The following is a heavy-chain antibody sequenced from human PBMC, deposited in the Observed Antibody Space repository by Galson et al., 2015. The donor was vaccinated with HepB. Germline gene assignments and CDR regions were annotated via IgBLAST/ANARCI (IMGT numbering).Heavy chain of an antibody. Sequence: SVKVSCKASGGTFSSYTISWVRQAPGQGLEWMGGIIPILGIANYAQKFQGRVTITADKSTSTAYMELSSLRSEDTAVYYCARAEWFGESATFDYWGQGTLVTVSS. CDR2: IIPILGIA. J-gene: IGHJ4*02. CDR1: GGTFSSYT. V-gene: IGHV1-69*10. CDR3: ARAEWFGESATFDY. D-gene: IGHD3-10*01.